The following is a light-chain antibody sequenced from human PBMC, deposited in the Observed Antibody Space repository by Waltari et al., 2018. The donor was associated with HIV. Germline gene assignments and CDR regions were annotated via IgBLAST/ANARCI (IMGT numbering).Light chain of an antibody. Sequence: QSALTQPPSASGSPGQSVTISCTGTSSDVGGYNFVSWYQQHPGKGPKLTGYEVNTGPAPGPVRFAASKSGTATPPTVSGRQAEDEADYNCSTFAGSNNSVVFGGGSKLSVL. V-gene: IGLV2-8*01. CDR3: STFAGSNNSVV. CDR1: SSDVGGYNF. J-gene: IGLJ2*01. CDR2: EVN.